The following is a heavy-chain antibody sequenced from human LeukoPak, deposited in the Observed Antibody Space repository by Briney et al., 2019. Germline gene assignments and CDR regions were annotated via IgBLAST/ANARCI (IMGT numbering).Heavy chain of an antibody. D-gene: IGHD3-22*01. Sequence: ASVKVSCKASGYSFNSYYIHWVRQAPGQGLEWMGTINPSGHRTIYAQNFQGRVTMTTDTSTRIVDMELSGLKSEDTAVYYCARGTYYYDSSGLRYFDSWGQGTLVTVSS. CDR1: GYSFNSYY. J-gene: IGHJ4*02. CDR2: INPSGHRT. V-gene: IGHV1-46*02. CDR3: ARGTYYYDSSGLRYFDS.